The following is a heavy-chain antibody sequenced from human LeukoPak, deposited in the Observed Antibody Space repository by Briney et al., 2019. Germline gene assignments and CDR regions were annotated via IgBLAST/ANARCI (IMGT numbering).Heavy chain of an antibody. CDR2: MYPSGGT. CDR3: ARDRGGYNWYFDL. J-gene: IGHJ2*01. V-gene: IGHV4-4*07. Sequence: SKTLSLTCTVSGGSISSNYWNWIRQPAGKGLEWIGRMYPSGGTNYNPSLNSRVTMSVDTSKNQFSLKLSSVTAADSAVYYCARDRGGYNWYFDLWGRGTLVTVSS. D-gene: IGHD5-12*01. CDR1: GGSISSNY.